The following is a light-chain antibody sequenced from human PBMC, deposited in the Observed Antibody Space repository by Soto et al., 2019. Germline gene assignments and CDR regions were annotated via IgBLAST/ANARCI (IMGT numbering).Light chain of an antibody. CDR2: WAS. J-gene: IGKJ4*01. V-gene: IGKV4-1*01. Sequence: DIVMTQSPDSLAVSLGERATINCTSSQSVLYSPHNKNYLAWFQQKPGQPPKLLIYWASTRESGVPDRFSGSGSGTDFTLTISSLQAEDVAVYYCQQYYTPRTFGGGTKVEIK. CDR3: QQYYTPRT. CDR1: QSVLYSPHNKNY.